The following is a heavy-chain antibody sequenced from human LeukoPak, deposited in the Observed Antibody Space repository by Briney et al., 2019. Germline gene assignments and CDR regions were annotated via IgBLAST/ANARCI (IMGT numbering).Heavy chain of an antibody. CDR3: ARDSSPSYCSSTSCYRGRNYYYYYGMDV. CDR1: GYTFTSYG. CDR2: ISAYNGNT. V-gene: IGHV1-18*01. D-gene: IGHD2-2*02. J-gene: IGHJ6*02. Sequence: GASVKVSCKASGYTFTSYGISWVRQAPGQGLEWMGWISAYNGNTNYAQKLQGRVTMTTDTSTSTAYMELRSLRSDDTAVYYCARDSSPSYCSSTSCYRGRNYYYYYGMDVWGQGTTVTVSS.